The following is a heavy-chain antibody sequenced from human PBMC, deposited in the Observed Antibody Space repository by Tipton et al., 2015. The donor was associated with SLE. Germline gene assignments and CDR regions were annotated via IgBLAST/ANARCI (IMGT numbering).Heavy chain of an antibody. CDR1: LYSISSGFY. CDR2: ISYGGGT. CDR3: ARGMLTWRGAIVGVDV. V-gene: IGHV4-38-2*02. D-gene: IGHD3-10*02. Sequence: GLVKPSGTLSLTCTVSLYSISSGFYWIWIRQPPGKGLEWIGYISYGGGTNYNPSLKSRVTMSVDTAKNQFSLKLTSVTAADTAVYYCARGMLTWRGAIVGVDVWGQGTTVNVSS. J-gene: IGHJ6*02.